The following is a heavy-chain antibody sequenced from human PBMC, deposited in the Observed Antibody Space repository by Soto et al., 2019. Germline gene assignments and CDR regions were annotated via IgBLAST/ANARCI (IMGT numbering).Heavy chain of an antibody. D-gene: IGHD4-17*01. Sequence: QVQLVESGGGVVQPGRSLRLSCAASGFTFSSYGMHWVRQAPGKGLEWVAVISYDGSNKYYADSVKGRFTISRDNSKNTLYLQMNSLRAEDTAVYYCAKDGDYGDYYYYMDVWGKGTTVTVSS. CDR2: ISYDGSNK. J-gene: IGHJ6*03. CDR1: GFTFSSYG. CDR3: AKDGDYGDYYYYMDV. V-gene: IGHV3-30*18.